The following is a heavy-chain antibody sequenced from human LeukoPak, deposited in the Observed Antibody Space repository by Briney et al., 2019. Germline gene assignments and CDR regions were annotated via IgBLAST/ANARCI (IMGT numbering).Heavy chain of an antibody. CDR3: ARAGAVVDDAFDI. D-gene: IGHD6-19*01. CDR2: IYYSGST. J-gene: IGHJ3*02. Sequence: SETLSLTCAVYGGSFGGYYWSWIRQPPGKGLVWIGYIYYSGSTNYNPSLKSRVTIPVDTPKNQFSLKLSSVTPADTAVYYCARAGAVVDDAFDIWGQGTMVTVSS. CDR1: GGSFGGYY. V-gene: IGHV4-59*01.